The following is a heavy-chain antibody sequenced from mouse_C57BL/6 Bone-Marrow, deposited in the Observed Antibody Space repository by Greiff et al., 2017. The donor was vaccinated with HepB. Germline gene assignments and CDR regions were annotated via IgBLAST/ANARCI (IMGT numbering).Heavy chain of an antibody. Sequence: QVQLQQSGPELVKPGASVKISCKASGYSFTSYYIHWVKQRPGQGLEWIGWIYPGSGNTKYNEKFKGKATLTADTSSRTAYMQLSSLTSADSAVYYCADYYGSSIYAMDYWGQGTSVTVSS. D-gene: IGHD1-1*01. J-gene: IGHJ4*01. CDR1: GYSFTSYY. CDR3: ADYYGSSIYAMDY. V-gene: IGHV1-66*01. CDR2: IYPGSGNT.